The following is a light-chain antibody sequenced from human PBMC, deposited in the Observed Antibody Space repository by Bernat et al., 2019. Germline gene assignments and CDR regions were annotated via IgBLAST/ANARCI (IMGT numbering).Light chain of an antibody. V-gene: IGLV2-11*01. Sequence: QSVLTQPASVSGSPGQSITISCTGTSSDVGAYNYVSWYQQHPGKAPKLMIYDVSKGPSGVPNRFSGSKSGNTASLTISGLQAEDEADYYCCSYAGSYIRYVFGTGTKVTVL. CDR2: DVS. J-gene: IGLJ1*01. CDR1: SSDVGAYNY. CDR3: CSYAGSYIRYV.